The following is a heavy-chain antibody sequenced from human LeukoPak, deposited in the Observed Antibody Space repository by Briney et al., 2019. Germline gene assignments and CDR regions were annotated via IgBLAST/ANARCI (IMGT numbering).Heavy chain of an antibody. D-gene: IGHD2-15*01. CDR2: FDPEDGET. J-gene: IGHJ6*02. CDR3: ASARGGSGGSPQYYGMDV. Sequence: ASVKVSCKVSGYTLTELSMHWVRQAPGKGLEWMGGFDPEDGETIYAQKFQGRVTMTEDTSTDTAYMELSSLRSEDTAVYYCASARGGSGGSPQYYGMDVWGQGTTVTVSS. V-gene: IGHV1-24*01. CDR1: GYTLTELS.